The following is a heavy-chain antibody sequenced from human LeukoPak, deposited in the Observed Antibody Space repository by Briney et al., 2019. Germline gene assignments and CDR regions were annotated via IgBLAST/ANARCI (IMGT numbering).Heavy chain of an antibody. CDR1: GFTFSNYG. Sequence: GGSLRLSCAASGFTFSNYGMHWVRQAPGKGLEWVALIPFDGSNEHYADSVKGRFTISRDNSKNTLYLQMNSLRAEDTAVYFCAKVLGRNYADYWGQGTLVTVSS. CDR3: AKVLGRNYADY. V-gene: IGHV3-30*02. D-gene: IGHD1-26*01. CDR2: IPFDGSNE. J-gene: IGHJ4*02.